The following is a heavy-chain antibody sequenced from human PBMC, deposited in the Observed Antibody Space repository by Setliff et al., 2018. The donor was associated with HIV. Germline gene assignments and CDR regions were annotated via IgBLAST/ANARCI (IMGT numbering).Heavy chain of an antibody. D-gene: IGHD6-19*01. V-gene: IGHV1-18*01. CDR2: ISAYNGDT. CDR1: GYTFTSYG. Sequence: ASVKVSCKASGYTFTSYGISWVRQAPGQGLEWMGWISAYNGDTSYAQKLQGRVTMTTDTSTSTAYMELRSLRSDDTAVYYCARGGSGWPGYYYYHMDVWGKGTTVTVSS. CDR3: ARGGSGWPGYYYYHMDV. J-gene: IGHJ6*03.